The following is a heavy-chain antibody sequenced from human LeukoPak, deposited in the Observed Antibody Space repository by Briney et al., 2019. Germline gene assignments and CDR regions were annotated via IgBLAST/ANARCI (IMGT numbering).Heavy chain of an antibody. CDR1: GYTFTSYG. CDR2: ISAYNGNT. J-gene: IGHJ4*02. D-gene: IGHD6-13*01. V-gene: IGHV1-18*01. Sequence: ASVKVSCKASGYTFTSYGISWVRQAPGQGLEWMGWISAYNGNTNYAQKLQGRDTMTTDTSTSTAYMELRSLRSDDTAVYYCAGSIAAAGDFDYWGQGTLVTVSS. CDR3: AGSIAAAGDFDY.